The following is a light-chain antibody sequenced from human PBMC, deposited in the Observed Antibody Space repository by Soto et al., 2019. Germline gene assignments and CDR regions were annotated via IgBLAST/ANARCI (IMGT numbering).Light chain of an antibody. J-gene: IGKJ1*01. V-gene: IGKV1-5*03. CDR2: KAS. Sequence: DIQMTQSPSTLSASVGDRVTITCRASESISSWLAWYQQKPGKPPKRLIYKASSLESGVPSRFSGSGSGTEFTLTISSLQPDDFATYYCQQYNNYWAFGQGTKVEI. CDR3: QQYNNYWA. CDR1: ESISSW.